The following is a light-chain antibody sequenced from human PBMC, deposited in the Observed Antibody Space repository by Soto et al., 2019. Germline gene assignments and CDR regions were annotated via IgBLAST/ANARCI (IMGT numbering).Light chain of an antibody. Sequence: EIGMTHSRAAVSVAPCERATLSSSASQSVSGYLARYQQKPGQAPRLLIYDASNRATGIPARFSGSGSGTDFTLTISSLEPEAFAVYYCQQSSTWPPTWTCGQGTKVDIK. J-gene: IGKJ1*01. CDR2: DAS. V-gene: IGKV3-11*01. CDR1: QSVSGY. CDR3: QQSSTWPPTWT.